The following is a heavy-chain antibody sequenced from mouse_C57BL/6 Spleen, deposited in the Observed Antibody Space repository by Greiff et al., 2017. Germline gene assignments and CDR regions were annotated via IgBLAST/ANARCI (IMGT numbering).Heavy chain of an antibody. D-gene: IGHD1-1*01. CDR2: ISDGGSYT. J-gene: IGHJ1*03. CDR1: GFTFSSYA. Sequence: EVKVVESGGGLVKPGGSLKLSCAASGFTFSSYAMSWVRQTPEKRLEWVATISDGGSYTYYPDNVKGRFTISRDNAKNNQYLQMSHLKSEDTAMYYCAREGGSSQHWYFDVWGTGTTVTVSS. V-gene: IGHV5-4*01. CDR3: AREGGSSQHWYFDV.